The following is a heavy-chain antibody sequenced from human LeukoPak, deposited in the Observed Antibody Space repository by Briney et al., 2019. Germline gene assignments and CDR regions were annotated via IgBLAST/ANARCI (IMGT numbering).Heavy chain of an antibody. J-gene: IGHJ4*02. CDR2: IRFDGSDK. V-gene: IGHV3-30*02. D-gene: IGHD3-22*01. CDR1: GFSFSSYG. CDR3: TKDSTYHYDSSAYYLFDY. Sequence: GGSLRLSCAASGFSFSSYGMHWVRQAPGKGLEGVAFIRFDGSDKYYADSVKGRFTISRDTSKNTLILQLNSLRAEDTAVYYCTKDSTYHYDSSAYYLFDYWGQGTLVTVSS.